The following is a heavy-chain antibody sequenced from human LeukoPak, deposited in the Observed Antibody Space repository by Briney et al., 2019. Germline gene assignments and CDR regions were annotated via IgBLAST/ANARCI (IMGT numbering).Heavy chain of an antibody. Sequence: SGGSLRLSCAASGFTFSRHWMSWVRQAPGKGLEWVANIKEDGSEKYYVDSVKGRFTISRDNAKNSLFLQMNSLRAEETAVYYCARGEYYYDGGYWGQGTLVTVSS. D-gene: IGHD3-22*01. CDR3: ARGEYYYDGGY. CDR1: GFTFSRHW. J-gene: IGHJ4*02. CDR2: IKEDGSEK. V-gene: IGHV3-7*04.